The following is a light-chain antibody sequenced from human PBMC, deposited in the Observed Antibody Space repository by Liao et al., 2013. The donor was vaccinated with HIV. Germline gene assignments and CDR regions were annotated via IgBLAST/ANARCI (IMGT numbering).Light chain of an antibody. Sequence: SYELTQPPSVSVSPGQTASITCSGDGLGDNYVSWYQQKPGQSPVLVIYQDTNRPSGIPARFSGSNSGNTATLTISETQALDEADYYCQASDSTTDVVFGGGTRLTVL. CDR2: QDT. CDR3: QASDSTTDVV. CDR1: GLGDNY. J-gene: IGLJ2*01. V-gene: IGLV3-1*01.